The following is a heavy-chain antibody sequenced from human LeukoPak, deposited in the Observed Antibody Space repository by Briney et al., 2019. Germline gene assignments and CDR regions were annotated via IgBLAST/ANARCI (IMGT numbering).Heavy chain of an antibody. CDR3: ARHTGGWSPFDY. J-gene: IGHJ4*02. V-gene: IGHV4-39*01. D-gene: IGHD6-19*01. CDR2: IYYSRRT. CDR1: GDSISSNTYY. Sequence: SETLSLTCTVSGDSISSNTYYWGWIRQPPGKGLEWIGSIYYSRRTYYNPSLESRVTISVDTSKNQFSLKLSSVTAADTAVYYCARHTGGWSPFDYWGQGTLVTVSS.